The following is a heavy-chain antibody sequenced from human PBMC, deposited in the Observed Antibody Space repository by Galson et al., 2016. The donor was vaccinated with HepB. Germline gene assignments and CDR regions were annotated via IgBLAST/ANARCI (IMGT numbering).Heavy chain of an antibody. Sequence: QSGAEVKKPGESLKISCKGSGYSFSTYWIGWERQRPGKGLEWMGIIYPDDSDTTYSPSFQGQVTISADRSISTAYLQWSSLEASDTAMYYCARHEPYFYDSSGYADYWGQGTLVTVSA. V-gene: IGHV5-51*01. J-gene: IGHJ4*02. CDR1: GYSFSTYW. CDR2: IYPDDSDT. D-gene: IGHD3-22*01. CDR3: ARHEPYFYDSSGYADY.